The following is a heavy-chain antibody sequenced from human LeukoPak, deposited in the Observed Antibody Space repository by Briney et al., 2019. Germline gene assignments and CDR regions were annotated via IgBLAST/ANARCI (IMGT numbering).Heavy chain of an antibody. CDR2: IYYSGST. Sequence: PSETLSLTCTVSGGSISSYYWSWIRQPPGKGLEWIGYIYYSGSTNYNPSLKSRVTISVDTSKNQFSLKLSSVTAADTAVYYCAREGGYDFWSGYSPDVWGKGTTVTVSS. J-gene: IGHJ6*04. CDR1: GGSISSYY. CDR3: AREGGYDFWSGYSPDV. V-gene: IGHV4-59*12. D-gene: IGHD3-3*01.